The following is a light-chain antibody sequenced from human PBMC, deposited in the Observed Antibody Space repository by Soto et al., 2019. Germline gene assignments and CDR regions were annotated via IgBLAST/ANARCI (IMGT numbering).Light chain of an antibody. CDR2: TAS. V-gene: IGKV1-27*01. CDR1: QGIRNY. CDR3: QKYSGPEYT. Sequence: DIQMTQSPSSLSASVGDRVTITCRASQGIRNYLAWYQQKPGKVPKLLIYTASTLQSGVPSRFSGSGSETDYTLAISSRQPEDVATYYYQKYSGPEYTLGQGTKLEIK. J-gene: IGKJ2*01.